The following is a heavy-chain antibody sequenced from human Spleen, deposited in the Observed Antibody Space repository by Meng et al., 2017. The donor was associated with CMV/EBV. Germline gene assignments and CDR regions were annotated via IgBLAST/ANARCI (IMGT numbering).Heavy chain of an antibody. J-gene: IGHJ6*02. V-gene: IGHV3-73*01. CDR2: IRSKSNNYAT. CDR1: GFTFTASA. CDR3: RASLFGMDV. Sequence: GGSLRLSCAASGFTFTASAVHWVRQAPGKGLEWVGRIRSKSNNYATAYSASAKGKFNISRDDSKNMAFLQVHSLQTEDTAVYYCRASLFGMDVWGQGTTVTVSS.